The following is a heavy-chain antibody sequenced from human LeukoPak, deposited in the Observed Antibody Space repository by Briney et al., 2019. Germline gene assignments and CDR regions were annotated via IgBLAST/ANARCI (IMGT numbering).Heavy chain of an antibody. Sequence: SETLSLTCSVSGGSISSYYWSWIRQPPGKGLEWIGYIYYSGSTNYNPSLKSRVTISVDTSKNQFSLKLSSVTAADTAVYYCARGGGYGSGSYLFDYWGQGTLVTVSS. CDR2: IYYSGST. CDR3: ARGGGYGSGSYLFDY. CDR1: GGSISSYY. D-gene: IGHD3-10*01. J-gene: IGHJ4*02. V-gene: IGHV4-59*01.